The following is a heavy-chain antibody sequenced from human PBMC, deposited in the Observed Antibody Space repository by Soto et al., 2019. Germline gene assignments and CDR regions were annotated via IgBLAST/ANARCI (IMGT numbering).Heavy chain of an antibody. Sequence: QLQLQESGSGLVKPSQTLSLTCAVSGGSISSGGYSWSWIRQPPGKGLEWIGYIYHSGSTYYNPSLKRRVTISGERSKNQFPLKPRSVTAADPAVYYCARVPGPWGQGTLVTVSS. CDR2: IYHSGST. J-gene: IGHJ5*02. CDR1: GGSISSGGYS. CDR3: ARVPGP. V-gene: IGHV4-30-2*01.